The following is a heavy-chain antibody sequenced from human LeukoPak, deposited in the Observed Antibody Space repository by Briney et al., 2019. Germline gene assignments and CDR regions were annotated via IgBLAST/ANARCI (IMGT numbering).Heavy chain of an antibody. V-gene: IGHV4-39*07. D-gene: IGHD3-22*01. CDR2: IYYSGST. J-gene: IGHJ6*03. CDR1: GGSISSSSYY. Sequence: SETLPLTCTVSGGSISSSSYYWGWIRQPPGKGLEWIGSIYYSGSTYYNPSLKSRVTISVDTSKNQFSLKLSSVTAADTAIYFCAKDRFDDCSGYYYHYSYYMDVWGKGTTVTVSS. CDR3: AKDRFDDCSGYYYHYSYYMDV.